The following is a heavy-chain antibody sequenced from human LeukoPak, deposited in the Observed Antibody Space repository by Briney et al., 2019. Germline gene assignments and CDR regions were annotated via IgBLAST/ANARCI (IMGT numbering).Heavy chain of an antibody. CDR2: ISSSGNTI. Sequence: GGSLRLSCAASGFTFSDHYMNWIRQAPGKGLEWISYISSSGNTIYYADSVKGRFTISRDNAKNSLYLQMNSLRAEDTAVYYCARDPAPAEYCSGGSCFNWFDPWGQGTLVTVSS. D-gene: IGHD2-15*01. CDR1: GFTFSDHY. CDR3: ARDPAPAEYCSGGSCFNWFDP. J-gene: IGHJ5*02. V-gene: IGHV3-11*04.